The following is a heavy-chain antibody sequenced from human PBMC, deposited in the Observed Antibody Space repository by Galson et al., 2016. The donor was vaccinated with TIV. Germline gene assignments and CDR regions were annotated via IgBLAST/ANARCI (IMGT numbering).Heavy chain of an antibody. V-gene: IGHV1-24*01. J-gene: IGHJ5*02. CDR1: GYTVTELS. CDR3: AKGTGYALRKNYFDQ. CDR2: FDPEDGET. D-gene: IGHD5-12*01. Sequence: SVKVSCKVSGYTVTELSMHWVRQTPEKSLEWMGGFDPEDGETVYAQKFQGRVSMTEDTFTDTAHMELSSLRSEDTAVFYCAKGTGYALRKNYFDQWGQGTLVTVSS.